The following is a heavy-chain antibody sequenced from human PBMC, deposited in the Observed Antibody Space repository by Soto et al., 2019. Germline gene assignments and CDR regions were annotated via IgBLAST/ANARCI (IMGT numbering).Heavy chain of an antibody. CDR2: ISYDGSNK. CDR3: AKESRHDYGDSGDAFDI. CDR1: GFTFSSYG. Sequence: QVQLEESGGGVVQPGRSLRLSCAASGFTFSSYGMHWVRQAPGKGLEWVAVISYDGSNKYYADSVKGRFTISRDNSKNTLYLQMNSLRAEDTAVYYCAKESRHDYGDSGDAFDIWGQGTMVTVSS. V-gene: IGHV3-30*18. J-gene: IGHJ3*02. D-gene: IGHD4-17*01.